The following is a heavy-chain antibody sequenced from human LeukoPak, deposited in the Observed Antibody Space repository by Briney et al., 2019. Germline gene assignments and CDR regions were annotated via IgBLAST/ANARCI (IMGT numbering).Heavy chain of an antibody. V-gene: IGHV4-34*01. D-gene: IGHD5-18*01. J-gene: IGHJ5*02. CDR3: ASTAGYSTTNWFDP. CDR2: ISHSGST. Sequence: SETLSLTCTVYGGSFSGYYWSWIRQPPGKGLEWIGEISHSGSTNYNPSLKGRVTISVDTSKNQFSLKLSSVTAADTAVYYCASTAGYSTTNWFDPWGQGTLVAVSS. CDR1: GGSFSGYY.